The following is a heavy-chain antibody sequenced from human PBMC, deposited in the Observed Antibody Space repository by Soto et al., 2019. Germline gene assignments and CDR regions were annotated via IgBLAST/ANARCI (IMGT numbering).Heavy chain of an antibody. Sequence: QVQLVQSGAEVKKPGASVKVSCKTSGYTFTTYVLSWVRQAPGQGLEWMGWISAKNGNTNYAQKLQGRVTMTTDTSTTTAYMELRSLRSDDTAVYYCARHDSNGYYHSYNMDVWGQGTTVTVSS. CDR1: GYTFTTYV. D-gene: IGHD3-22*01. CDR3: ARHDSNGYYHSYNMDV. V-gene: IGHV1-18*01. J-gene: IGHJ6*02. CDR2: ISAKNGNT.